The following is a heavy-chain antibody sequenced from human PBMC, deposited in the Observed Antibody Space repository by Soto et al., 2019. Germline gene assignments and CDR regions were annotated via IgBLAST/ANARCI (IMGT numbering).Heavy chain of an antibody. CDR3: ARAIYGGGWYYFDF. CDR1: GFTFSSYA. CDR2: ISSNGGST. V-gene: IGHV3-64*02. D-gene: IGHD6-19*01. J-gene: IGHJ4*02. Sequence: GSLRLSCAASGFTFSSYAIHWVRQAPGKGLEYVSGISSNGGSTYYVDSVKGRFTISRDNSKNTLYLQMGSLRAEDMAVYYCARAIYGGGWYYFDFWGQGTLVTVSS.